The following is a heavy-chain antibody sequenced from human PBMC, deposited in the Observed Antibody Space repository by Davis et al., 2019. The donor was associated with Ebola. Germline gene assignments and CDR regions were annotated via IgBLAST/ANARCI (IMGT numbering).Heavy chain of an antibody. J-gene: IGHJ1*01. V-gene: IGHV1-3*01. CDR2: INAGIGNT. CDR1: RDKINTFG. D-gene: IGHD3-10*01. CDR3: ARGETGSYWEYFQH. Sequence: ASVKVSCKSSRDKINTFGISWVREVPGQGLEWMGWINAGIGNTKYPQKFQGRVTITRDTSASTAYMELSSLRSEDTAVYFCARGETGSYWEYFQHWGQGTLVTVSS.